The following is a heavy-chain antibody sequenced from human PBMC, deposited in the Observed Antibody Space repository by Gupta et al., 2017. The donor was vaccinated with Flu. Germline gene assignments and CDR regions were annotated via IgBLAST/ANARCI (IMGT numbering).Heavy chain of an antibody. Sequence: TSSTYSMNWVRQAPGKGLEWVSGISSSSNYIHYADSVKNRFTISRDNAKNSVYLQMNSLRAEDTAVYYCARGPDYYGMDVWGQGTTVTVSS. CDR1: TSSTYS. CDR3: ARGPDYYGMDV. CDR2: ISSSSNYI. V-gene: IGHV3-21*01. J-gene: IGHJ6*02.